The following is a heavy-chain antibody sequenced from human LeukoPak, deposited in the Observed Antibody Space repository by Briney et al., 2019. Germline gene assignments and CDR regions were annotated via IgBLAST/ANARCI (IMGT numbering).Heavy chain of an antibody. CDR1: GYTFTGYY. D-gene: IGHD3-10*01. Sequence: GASVKVSCKASGYTFTGYYMHWVRQAPGQGLEWMGIINPSGGSTSYAQKFQGRVTMTRDTSTSTVYMELSSLRSEDTAVYYCARDMGLLWFGELLPHDFDYWGQGTLVTVSS. V-gene: IGHV1-46*01. CDR3: ARDMGLLWFGELLPHDFDY. J-gene: IGHJ4*02. CDR2: INPSGGST.